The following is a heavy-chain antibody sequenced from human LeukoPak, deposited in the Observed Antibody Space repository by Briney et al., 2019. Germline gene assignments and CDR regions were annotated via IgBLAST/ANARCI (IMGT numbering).Heavy chain of an antibody. Sequence: GASVKVSCKASGGTLSSYAISWVRQAPGQGLEWMGGIIPIFGTANYAQKFRGRVTITTDESTSTAYMELSSLRSEDTAVYYCARVLLERRNYYYYYMDVWGKGTTVTVSS. CDR2: IIPIFGTA. V-gene: IGHV1-69*05. CDR1: GGTLSSYA. J-gene: IGHJ6*03. CDR3: ARVLLERRNYYYYYMDV. D-gene: IGHD1-20*01.